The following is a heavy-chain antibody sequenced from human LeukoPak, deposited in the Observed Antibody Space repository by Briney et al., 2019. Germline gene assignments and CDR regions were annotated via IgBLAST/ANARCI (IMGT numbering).Heavy chain of an antibody. D-gene: IGHD3-16*02. CDR2: VSGDNGQT. V-gene: IGHV1-18*01. J-gene: IGHJ6*03. CDR3: ARVYLYTTGWSAAYYYFMDV. Sequence: ASVKVSCKSSTYISSYFGSSWVRLAPGGGLEWMGWVSGDNGQTNYGHKFYGRVTMTMETSTNTASMELRGLRSDDTAIYYCARVYLYTTGWSAAYYYFMDVWGKGTTVIVSS. CDR1: TYISSYFG.